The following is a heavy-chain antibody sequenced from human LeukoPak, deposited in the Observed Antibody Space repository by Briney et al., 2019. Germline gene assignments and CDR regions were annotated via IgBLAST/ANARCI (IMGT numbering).Heavy chain of an antibody. CDR3: ARDKMGYGDYVVSTGSDYGMDV. CDR1: GGTFSSYA. J-gene: IGHJ6*02. Sequence: SVKVSCKASGGTFSSYAICWVRQAPGQGLEWMGGIIPIFGTANYAQKFQGRVTITADESTSTAYMELSSLRSEDTAVYYCARDKMGYGDYVVSTGSDYGMDVWGQGTTVTVSS. V-gene: IGHV1-69*13. CDR2: IIPIFGTA. D-gene: IGHD4-17*01.